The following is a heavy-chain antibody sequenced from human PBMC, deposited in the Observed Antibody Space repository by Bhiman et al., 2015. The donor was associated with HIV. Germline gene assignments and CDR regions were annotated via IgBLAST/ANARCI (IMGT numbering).Heavy chain of an antibody. J-gene: IGHJ4*02. V-gene: IGHV3-30*04. D-gene: IGHD6-19*01. CDR2: ISYDEKNK. CDR3: GRGSGWYEGLDY. CDR1: GFTFSSYA. Sequence: QVQLVESGGGLVQPGRSLRLSCAGSGFTFSSYAVHWVRQAPGKGLEWVAVISYDEKNKYFADSVKGRFTISRDNSKNTLYLQMNGLRPEDTAVYYCGRGSGWYEGLDYWGQGTLVTVSS.